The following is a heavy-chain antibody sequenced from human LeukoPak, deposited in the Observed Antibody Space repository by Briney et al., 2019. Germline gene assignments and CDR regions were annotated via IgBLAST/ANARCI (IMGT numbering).Heavy chain of an antibody. CDR1: GFTFSASA. CDR2: IRSKANSYAT. V-gene: IGHV3-73*01. D-gene: IGHD1-1*01. Sequence: GGSLRLSCAASGFTFSASALHWVRQASGKGLEWVGRIRSKANSYATVYAASVKGRFTISRDDSKNTAYLQMNSLKTEDTAVYYCSSGLSVRRSNNTPVDYWGQGTLVTVSS. CDR3: SSGLSVRRSNNTPVDY. J-gene: IGHJ4*02.